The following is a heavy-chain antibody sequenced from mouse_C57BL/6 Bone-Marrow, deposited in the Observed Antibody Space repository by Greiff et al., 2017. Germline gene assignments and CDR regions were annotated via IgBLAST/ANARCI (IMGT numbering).Heavy chain of an antibody. J-gene: IGHJ3*01. CDR1: GYSFTSYY. CDR2: IYPGSGNT. Sequence: VQLQQSGPELVKPGASVKISCKASGYSFTSYYIHWVKQRPGQGLAWIGWIYPGSGNTKYNEKFKGKATLTADTSSSTAYMQLSSLTSKDSAVYYCARTWLLPLFAYWGQGTLVTVSA. V-gene: IGHV1-66*01. D-gene: IGHD2-3*01. CDR3: ARTWLLPLFAY.